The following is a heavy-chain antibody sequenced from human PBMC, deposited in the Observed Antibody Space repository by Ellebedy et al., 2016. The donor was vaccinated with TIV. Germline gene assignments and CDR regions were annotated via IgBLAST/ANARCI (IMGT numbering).Heavy chain of an antibody. CDR3: VRDVYGDYVFDY. CDR1: GGSISPYH. D-gene: IGHD4-17*01. V-gene: IGHV4-59*01. Sequence: MPSETLSLTCSVSGGSISPYHWSWIRQPPGKGLEWIGSISYNGDTNYNPSLKSRATISLDTSKNQFSLRLRYVTAADTAVYYCVRDVYGDYVFDYWGQGTRVNVSS. CDR2: ISYNGDT. J-gene: IGHJ4*02.